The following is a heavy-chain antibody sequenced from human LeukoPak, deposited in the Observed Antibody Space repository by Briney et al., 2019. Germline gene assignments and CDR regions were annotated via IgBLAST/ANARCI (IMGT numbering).Heavy chain of an antibody. Sequence: GGSLRLSCAASGFTLSSYWMSWVRQAPGKGLESVANIKEDGSEKYYVDSVKGRFTISRDNAKNSLYLHMNSLTAEDTAMYYCARDWLAGVPFDAFDLWGQGTMVTVSS. CDR1: GFTLSSYW. CDR3: ARDWLAGVPFDAFDL. CDR2: IKEDGSEK. J-gene: IGHJ3*01. V-gene: IGHV3-7*01. D-gene: IGHD3-10*01.